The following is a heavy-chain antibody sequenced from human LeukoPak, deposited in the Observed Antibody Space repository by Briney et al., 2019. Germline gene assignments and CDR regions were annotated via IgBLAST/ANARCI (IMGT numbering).Heavy chain of an antibody. CDR1: GFTFSSYS. Sequence: GGPLRLPCGPSGFTFSSYSINWVRQAPGKGREGVASISSSSSYIYYADSVKGRFTISRDNAKNSLYLQMNSLRAEDTAVYYCARDLKSPIAVAAKGGFDYWGQGTLVTVSS. D-gene: IGHD6-19*01. V-gene: IGHV3-21*01. CDR2: ISSSSSYI. J-gene: IGHJ4*02. CDR3: ARDLKSPIAVAAKGGFDY.